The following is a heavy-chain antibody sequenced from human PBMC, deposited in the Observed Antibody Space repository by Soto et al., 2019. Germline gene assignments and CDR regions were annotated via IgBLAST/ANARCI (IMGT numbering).Heavy chain of an antibody. CDR2: VTRGGSA. V-gene: IGHV3-23*01. J-gene: IGHJ6*02. Sequence: GGSLRLSCAASGFTFSNYAMTWVRQAPGKGLKWVSGVTRGGSAYYADSVKGRFTISRDNSKNTVFLQMNSLRAEDTAIYYCAKDDCSICNGPAYNFDMDVWGQGTTVTVSS. D-gene: IGHD2-15*01. CDR1: GFTFSNYA. CDR3: AKDDCSICNGPAYNFDMDV.